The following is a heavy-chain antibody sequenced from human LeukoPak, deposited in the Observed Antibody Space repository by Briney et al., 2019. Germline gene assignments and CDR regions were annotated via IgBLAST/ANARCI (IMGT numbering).Heavy chain of an antibody. CDR3: ARDGSGSDHHCDY. D-gene: IGHD3-10*01. V-gene: IGHV3-33*08. J-gene: IGHJ4*02. CDR2: VWYDGNNN. Sequence: GGSLRLSCAASGFTFSSYGMHWVRQAPGKGLEWVAFVWYDGNNNYHADSVKGRFTIYRHNSMNTLYLQMNSLKAEDTAAYDCARDGSGSDHHCDYWGQGTLVTVSS. CDR1: GFTFSSYG.